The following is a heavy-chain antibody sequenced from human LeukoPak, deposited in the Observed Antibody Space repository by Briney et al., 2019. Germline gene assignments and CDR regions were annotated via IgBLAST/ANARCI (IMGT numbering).Heavy chain of an antibody. D-gene: IGHD6-19*01. Sequence: GGSLRLSCAASGFTFSNYGMHWVRQAPGKGLEWVAFIRYDATNKYYADSVKGRFTMSRDNSKNTLYLQMNSLRAEDTAVYYCARDIAVAGPYYFDYWGQGTLVTVSS. CDR1: GFTFSNYG. V-gene: IGHV3-30*02. J-gene: IGHJ4*02. CDR3: ARDIAVAGPYYFDY. CDR2: IRYDATNK.